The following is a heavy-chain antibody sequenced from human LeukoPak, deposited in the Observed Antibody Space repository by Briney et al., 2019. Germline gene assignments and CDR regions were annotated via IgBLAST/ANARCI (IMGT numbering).Heavy chain of an antibody. D-gene: IGHD6-19*01. CDR2: INPNSGDT. Sequence: GASVKVSCKASGYTFTGYYKHWVRQAPGRGLEWMGWINPNSGDTNYSQKFQGRVSMTRDTSINTAYMELSRLTSDDTAVYYCARDLYSSGWTDAFDIWGQGTMVTVSS. V-gene: IGHV1-2*02. J-gene: IGHJ3*02. CDR1: GYTFTGYY. CDR3: ARDLYSSGWTDAFDI.